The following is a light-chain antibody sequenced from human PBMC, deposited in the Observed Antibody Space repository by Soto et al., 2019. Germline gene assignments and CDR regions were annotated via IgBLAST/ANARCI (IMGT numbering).Light chain of an antibody. Sequence: QSVLTQPPSVSGAPGQRVTLSCTGNTSNLGAGYDVHWYQKLPGAAPKLVIFGNRNRPSGVPERFSGSKSGTSASLAITGLQAEDEADYYCQSYDNSLSGSWVFGGGTQLTVL. J-gene: IGLJ3*02. CDR2: GNR. CDR1: TSNLGAGYD. V-gene: IGLV1-40*01. CDR3: QSYDNSLSGSWV.